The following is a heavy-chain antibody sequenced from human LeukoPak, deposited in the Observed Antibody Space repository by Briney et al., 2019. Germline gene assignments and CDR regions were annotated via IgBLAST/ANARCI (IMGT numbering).Heavy chain of an antibody. CDR3: AKGQDYYGSGSLVFDY. J-gene: IGHJ4*02. D-gene: IGHD3-10*01. CDR2: ISYDGSNK. V-gene: IGHV3-30*18. Sequence: PGGSLRLSCAASGFTFSNYGMHWVRQAPGKGLEWVAVISYDGSNKYYADSVKGRFTISRDNSKNTLYLQMNNLRAEDTAVYYCAKGQDYYGSGSLVFDYWGQGTLVTVSS. CDR1: GFTFSNYG.